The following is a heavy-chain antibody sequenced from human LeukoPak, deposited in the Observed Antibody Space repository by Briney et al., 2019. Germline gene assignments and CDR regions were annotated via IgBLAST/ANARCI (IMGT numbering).Heavy chain of an antibody. D-gene: IGHD3-10*01. CDR2: TYYRSKWYN. Sequence: SQTLSLPCAISGDSESRNSAAWQWVRKSPSGGLGWQGRTYYRSKWYNDYAVSVKSRITNNPDTSKNQFSLQLNSGTAEDTAVYYCVRELGSVNGFDIWGQGTMVIVSS. CDR1: GDSESRNSAA. J-gene: IGHJ3*02. CDR3: VRELGSVNGFDI. V-gene: IGHV6-1*01.